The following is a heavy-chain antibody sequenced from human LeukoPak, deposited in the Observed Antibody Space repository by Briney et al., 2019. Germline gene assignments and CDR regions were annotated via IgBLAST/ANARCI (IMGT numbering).Heavy chain of an antibody. CDR2: NYYSGST. D-gene: IGHD3-22*01. V-gene: IGHV4-39*01. J-gene: IGHJ4*02. CDR3: ASLPLVTLIASPNFDY. Sequence: PSETLSLTCTVSGGSISSSSYYWAWIRQPPGKGLAWIARNYYSGSTYYNPSLKSLVTISVDTSKNQFPLKLSYVTGADTAVYYCASLPLVTLIASPNFDYWGQGTLVTVSS. CDR1: GGSISSSSYY.